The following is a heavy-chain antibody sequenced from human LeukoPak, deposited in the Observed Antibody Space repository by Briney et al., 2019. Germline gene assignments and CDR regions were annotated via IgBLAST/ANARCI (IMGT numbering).Heavy chain of an antibody. CDR3: ARDGSGYCSSTSCLEGFDY. D-gene: IGHD2-2*01. CDR1: GFTFSSYS. CDR2: ISRSSSYI. Sequence: PGGSLRLSCAASGFTFSSYSMNWVRQAPGKGLEWVSSISRSSSYIYYADSVKGRFTISRDNAKNSLYLQMNSLRAEDTAVYYCARDGSGYCSSTSCLEGFDYWGQGTLVTVSS. J-gene: IGHJ4*02. V-gene: IGHV3-21*01.